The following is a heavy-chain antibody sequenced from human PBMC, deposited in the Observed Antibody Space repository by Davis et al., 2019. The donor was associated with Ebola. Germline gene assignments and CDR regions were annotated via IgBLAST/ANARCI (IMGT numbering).Heavy chain of an antibody. V-gene: IGHV4-59*01. D-gene: IGHD3-22*01. CDR2: IYYSGST. Sequence: PSETLSLTCTVSGGSISSYYWSWIRQPPGKGLEWIGYIYYSGSTNYNPSLKSRVTISVDTSKNQFSLKLSSVTAADTAVYYCARWTPRYYYDSSGYYLDYWGQGTLVTVSS. J-gene: IGHJ4*02. CDR3: ARWTPRYYYDSSGYYLDY. CDR1: GGSISSYY.